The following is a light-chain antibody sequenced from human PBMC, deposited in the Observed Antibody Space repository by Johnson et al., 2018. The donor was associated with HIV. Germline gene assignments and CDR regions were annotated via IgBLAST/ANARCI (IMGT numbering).Light chain of an antibody. CDR1: SSNIGNNY. Sequence: QSVLTQPPSVSAAPGQKVTISCSGSSSNIGNNYVSWYQQLPGTAPKLLIYDNNKRPSGIPDRFSGSTSGTSATLGITGLQTGDEADYYCGTWDTSLSVYVFGTGTKVTVI. CDR2: DNN. J-gene: IGLJ1*01. CDR3: GTWDTSLSVYV. V-gene: IGLV1-51*01.